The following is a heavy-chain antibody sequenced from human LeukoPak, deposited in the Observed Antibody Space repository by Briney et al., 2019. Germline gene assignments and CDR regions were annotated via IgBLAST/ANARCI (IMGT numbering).Heavy chain of an antibody. J-gene: IGHJ4*02. Sequence: GGSLRLSCAVSGLIFDDYAMHWVRQVPGKGLEWVSSITSNSGYVAYADSVKGRFSISRDNAKNSLYLQMNSLRSEDMAVYYCVQDSYAISSSGSTFAYWGQGTVVTVSS. CDR2: ITSNSGYV. CDR1: GLIFDDYA. CDR3: VQDSYAISSSGSTFAY. D-gene: IGHD6-13*01. V-gene: IGHV3-9*03.